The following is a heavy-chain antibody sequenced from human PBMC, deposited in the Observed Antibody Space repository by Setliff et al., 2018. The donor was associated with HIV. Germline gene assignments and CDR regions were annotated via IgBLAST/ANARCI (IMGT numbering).Heavy chain of an antibody. CDR1: GYTFTSYA. J-gene: IGHJ5*02. V-gene: IGHV7-4-1*02. Sequence: ASVKVSCKASGYTFTSYAMNWVRQAPGQGLEWMGWINPTTGNPTYARGFTGRFVFSWDTSVSTAYLQISSLKAEDTAVYYCARNYYDVWSLSFGGWFDPWGQGTLVTVSS. D-gene: IGHD3-3*01. CDR2: INPTTGNP. CDR3: ARNYYDVWSLSFGGWFDP.